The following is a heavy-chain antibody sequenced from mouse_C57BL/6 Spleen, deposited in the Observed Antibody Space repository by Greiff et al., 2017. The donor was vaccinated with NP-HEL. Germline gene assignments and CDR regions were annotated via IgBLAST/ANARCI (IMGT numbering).Heavy chain of an antibody. CDR2: INPSTGGT. J-gene: IGHJ4*01. CDR3: ARVGIYYDYHYAMDY. CDR1: GYSFTGYY. Sequence: EVQLQQSGPELVKPGASVKISCKASGYSFTGYYMNWVKQSPEKSLEWIGEINPSTGGTTYNQKFKAKATLTVDKSSSTAYMQLKSLTSEDSAVYYCARVGIYYDYHYAMDYWGQGTSVTVSS. D-gene: IGHD2-4*01. V-gene: IGHV1-42*01.